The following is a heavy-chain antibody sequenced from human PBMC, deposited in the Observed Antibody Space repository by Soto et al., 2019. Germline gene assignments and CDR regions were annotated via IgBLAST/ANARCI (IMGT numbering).Heavy chain of an antibody. CDR1: GFAFSSYS. J-gene: IGHJ6*02. V-gene: IGHV3-48*02. CDR3: AGDQSIAAADYYYYGMDG. CDR2: ISSSSSTI. Sequence: PRGSLSPSCSASGFAFSSYSMNWVRPAPGKGLEWVSYISSSSSTIYYADSVKGRFTISRDNAKNSLYLQMNSLRDEDTAVYYCAGDQSIAAADYYYYGMDGWGQGTTVTVSS. D-gene: IGHD6-13*01.